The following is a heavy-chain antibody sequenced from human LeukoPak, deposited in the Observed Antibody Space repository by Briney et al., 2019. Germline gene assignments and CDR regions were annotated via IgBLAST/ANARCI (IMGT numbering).Heavy chain of an antibody. CDR2: ISGSGGST. Sequence: GGSLRLSCAASGFTFSSYAMSWVRQAPGKGLEWVSAISGSGGSTYYADSVKGRFTISRDSSKNTLYLQMNSLRAEDTAVYYCAKGSSGPRRALFDYWGQGTLVTVSS. J-gene: IGHJ4*02. CDR3: AKGSSGPRRALFDY. D-gene: IGHD3-22*01. CDR1: GFTFSSYA. V-gene: IGHV3-23*01.